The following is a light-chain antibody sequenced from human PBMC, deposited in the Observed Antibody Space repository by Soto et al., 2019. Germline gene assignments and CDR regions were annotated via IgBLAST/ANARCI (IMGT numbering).Light chain of an antibody. J-gene: IGKJ1*01. CDR3: QQYRT. V-gene: IGKV3D-15*01. CDR2: GTS. Sequence: EIVMTQSPATLSVSPGERATLSCRASQSVSSNLAWYQQKPGQAPRLLISGTSSRATGIPDRFSGSGSRTDFTLTISRLEPEDFAVYFCQQYRTFGQGTKVDIK. CDR1: QSVSSN.